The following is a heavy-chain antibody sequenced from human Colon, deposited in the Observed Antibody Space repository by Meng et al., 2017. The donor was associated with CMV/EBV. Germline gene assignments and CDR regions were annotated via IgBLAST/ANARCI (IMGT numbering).Heavy chain of an antibody. J-gene: IGHJ5*02. CDR1: GFTFSSYE. Sequence: GESLKISCRTSGFTFSSYEMNWVRQTPEKGLEWVAHIDSDGTIKYYAESVQGRFTISRDNDKDSLYLQMNSLRVDDTALYYCARGRWGPWGHGTLVTVSS. CDR3: ARGRWGP. V-gene: IGHV3-48*03. D-gene: IGHD4-23*01. CDR2: IDSDGTIK.